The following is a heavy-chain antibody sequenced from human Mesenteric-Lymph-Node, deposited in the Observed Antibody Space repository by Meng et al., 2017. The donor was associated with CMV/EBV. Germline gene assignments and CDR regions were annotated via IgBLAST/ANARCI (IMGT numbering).Heavy chain of an antibody. CDR3: AKVVRDLYDFWSGYYADY. D-gene: IGHD3-3*01. Sequence: GRSLRLSCAGSGFIFSAYSMNWVRQAPGKGLEWVSYISSSSNTIYYADSVKGRFTISRDNTKNSLYLQMNSLRAEDTAVYYCAKVVRDLYDFWSGYYADYWGQGTLVTVSS. CDR2: ISSSSNTI. J-gene: IGHJ4*02. V-gene: IGHV3-48*04. CDR1: GFIFSAYS.